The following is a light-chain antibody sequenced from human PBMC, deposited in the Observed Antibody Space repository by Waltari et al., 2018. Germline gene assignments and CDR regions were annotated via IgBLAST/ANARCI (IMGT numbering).Light chain of an antibody. CDR2: EGD. CDR1: GSEIDIYNL. V-gene: IGLV2-23*03. Sequence: QSALTQPASVSGSLGQSITISCTGSGSEIDIYNLVSWYQQYPCKAPKLIIYEGDERPSGVSDRFSVSKSGNTASLTISGLQADDEAEYHCCSYAGGTTFLFGGGTKVTVL. J-gene: IGLJ2*01. CDR3: CSYAGGTTFL.